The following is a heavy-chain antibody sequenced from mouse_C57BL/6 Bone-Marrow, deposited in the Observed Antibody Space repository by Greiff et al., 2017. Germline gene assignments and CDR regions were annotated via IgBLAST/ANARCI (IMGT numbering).Heavy chain of an antibody. Sequence: VQRVESGAELAKPGASVKLSCKASGYTFTSYWMHWVKQRPGQGLEWIGYINPSSGYTKYNQKFKDKATLTADKSSSTAYMQLSSLTYEDSAVYYCATRSYFDYWGQGTTLTVSS. CDR1: GYTFTSYW. CDR3: ATRSYFDY. CDR2: INPSSGYT. V-gene: IGHV1-7*01. J-gene: IGHJ2*01.